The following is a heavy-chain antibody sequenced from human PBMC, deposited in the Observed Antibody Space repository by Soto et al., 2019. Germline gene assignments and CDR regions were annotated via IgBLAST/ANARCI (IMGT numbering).Heavy chain of an antibody. Sequence: GGSLRLSCAASGFTFSSYAMSWVRQAPGKGLEWVSAISGSGGSTYYADSVKGRFTISRDNSKNTLYLQMNSLRAEDTAVYYCAKSPLLMTTVIYFDYWGQGTLVTVSS. J-gene: IGHJ4*02. V-gene: IGHV3-23*01. D-gene: IGHD4-17*01. CDR3: AKSPLLMTTVIYFDY. CDR1: GFTFSSYA. CDR2: ISGSGGST.